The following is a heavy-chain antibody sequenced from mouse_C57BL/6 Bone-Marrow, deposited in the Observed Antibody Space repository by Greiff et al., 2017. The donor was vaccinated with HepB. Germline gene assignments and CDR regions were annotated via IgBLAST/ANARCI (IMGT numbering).Heavy chain of an antibody. CDR2: INPYNGDT. J-gene: IGHJ1*03. CDR3: ARRDVGYYGSRGDVDV. CDR1: GYSFTGYF. V-gene: IGHV1-20*01. D-gene: IGHD1-1*01. Sequence: VQLQQSGPELVKPGDSVKISCKASGYSFTGYFMNWVMQSHGKSLEWIGRINPYNGDTFYNQKFKGKATLTVDKSSSTAHMELRSLTSEDSAVYYCARRDVGYYGSRGDVDVWGTGTTVTVSS.